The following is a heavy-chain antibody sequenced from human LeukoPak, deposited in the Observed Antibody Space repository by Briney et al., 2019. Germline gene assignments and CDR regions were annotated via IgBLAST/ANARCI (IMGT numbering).Heavy chain of an antibody. D-gene: IGHD3-9*01. CDR2: ISWNSGSI. V-gene: IGHV3-9*01. CDR3: AKASRGRFDWFNSLPIKTDAFDI. J-gene: IGHJ3*02. CDR1: GFTFDDYA. Sequence: PGRSLRLSCAASGFTFDDYAMHWVRQAPGKGLEWVSGISWNSGSIGYADSVKGRFTISRDNAKNSLYLQMNSLRAEDTALYYCAKASRGRFDWFNSLPIKTDAFDIWGQGTMVTVSS.